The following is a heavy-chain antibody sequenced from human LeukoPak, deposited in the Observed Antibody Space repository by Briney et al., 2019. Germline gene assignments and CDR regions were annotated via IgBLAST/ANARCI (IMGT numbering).Heavy chain of an antibody. CDR2: ISDYP. CDR3: TKDSQGSYDGFWYGTYGMDV. V-gene: IGHV3-23*05. CDR1: GFSLGGYA. Sequence: GGSLRLSCIASGFSLGGYAMSWVRQAPGKGLEWVSTISDYPHYADSVRGRFTISRDNSRKTVFLQMNSLTPEDAATYYCTKDSQGSYDGFWYGTYGMDVWGQGTMVTVPS. J-gene: IGHJ6*02. D-gene: IGHD3-16*01.